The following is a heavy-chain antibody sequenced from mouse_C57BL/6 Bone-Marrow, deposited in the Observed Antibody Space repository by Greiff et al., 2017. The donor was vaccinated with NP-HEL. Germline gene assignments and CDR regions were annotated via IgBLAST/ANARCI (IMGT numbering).Heavy chain of an antibody. CDR1: GYTFTSYG. CDR3: ARGVFISSVVATFFYYAMDY. Sequence: QVQLKESGAELARPGASVKLSCKASGYTFTSYGISWVKQRTGQGLEWIGEIYPRSGNNYYNEKFKGKATLTADKSSSTAYMALRSLTSEDAAVYFCARGVFISSVVATFFYYAMDYWGQGTSVTVSS. J-gene: IGHJ4*01. D-gene: IGHD1-1*01. V-gene: IGHV1-81*01. CDR2: IYPRSGNN.